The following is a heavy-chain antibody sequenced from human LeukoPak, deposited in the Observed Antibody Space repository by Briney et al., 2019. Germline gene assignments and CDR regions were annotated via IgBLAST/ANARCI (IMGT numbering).Heavy chain of an antibody. J-gene: IGHJ2*01. D-gene: IGHD3/OR15-3a*01. CDR2: VYPADSDA. V-gene: IGHV5-51*01. CDR1: GYSFPNYW. Sequence: GESLKISCRGSGYSFPNYWIGWVRQLPGKGLEYVGVVYPADSDATYSPSFQGQVTFSADKSTDTAYLQWSSLKASYTAMYYCARRGTWHFDLWGRGTLVTVST. CDR3: ARRGTWHFDL.